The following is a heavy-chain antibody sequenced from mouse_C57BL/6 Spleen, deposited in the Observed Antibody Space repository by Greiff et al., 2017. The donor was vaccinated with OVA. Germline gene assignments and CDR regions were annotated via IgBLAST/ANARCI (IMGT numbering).Heavy chain of an antibody. V-gene: IGHV1-82*01. CDR3: ERLGDYDYDEGY. CDR1: GYAFSSSW. D-gene: IGHD2-4*01. CDR2: IYPGDGDT. Sequence: QVQLQQSGPELVKPGASVKISCKASGYAFSSSWMNWVKQRPGKGLAWIGRIYPGDGDTNYTGKFKGKATLTADKSSSTVYMQLSSLTSENAAVYFCERLGDYDYDEGYWGQGTTLTVSS. J-gene: IGHJ2*01.